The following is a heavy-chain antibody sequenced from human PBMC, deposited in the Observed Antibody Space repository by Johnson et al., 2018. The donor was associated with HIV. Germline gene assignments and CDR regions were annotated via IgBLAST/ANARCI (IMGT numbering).Heavy chain of an antibody. CDR3: ARDLFVLYVPGDAFAI. CDR1: GFTFDDYG. CDR2: INWNGGST. V-gene: IGHV3-20*04. Sequence: VQLVESGGGAVRPGGSLRLSCAASGFTFDDYGMGWVRQGPGKGLEWVSGINWNGGSTNYADSVKGRFTISRDNAKNSLYLQMNSLRAEDTAVYYCARDLFVLYVPGDAFAIWGQGTMVTVSS. J-gene: IGHJ3*02. D-gene: IGHD3-16*01.